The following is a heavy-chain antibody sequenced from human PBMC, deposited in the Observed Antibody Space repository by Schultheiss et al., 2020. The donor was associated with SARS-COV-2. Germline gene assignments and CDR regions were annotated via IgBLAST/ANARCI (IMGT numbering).Heavy chain of an antibody. CDR3: ARDDRDRLQPGGYYYYAMDV. D-gene: IGHD5-24*01. V-gene: IGHV1-2*04. CDR2: INPNSGGT. Sequence: ASVKVSCKGSGYSFTSYAMHWVRQAPGQRLEWMGWINPNSGGTNYAQKFQGWVTMTRDTSTSTVYMELSSLRSEDTAVYYCARDDRDRLQPGGYYYYAMDVWGQGTTVTVSS. J-gene: IGHJ6*02. CDR1: GYSFTSYA.